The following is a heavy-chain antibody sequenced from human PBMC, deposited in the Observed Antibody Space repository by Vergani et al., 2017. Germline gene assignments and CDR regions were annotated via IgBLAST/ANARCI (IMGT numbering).Heavy chain of an antibody. CDR1: SHPFQTYG. CDR3: ARDPRGYGGDPEDYYYGMDV. Sequence: QVQLVQSGAELKKPGASVSVSCKGSSHPFQTYGISWVRQAPGKGLEWMAWIRPYTGHTIYAQKFQDRVTMTADTSTNTAYMELTSLRSQDTAVYYCARDPRGYGGDPEDYYYGMDVWGQGTTVTVSS. D-gene: IGHD2-21*02. V-gene: IGHV1-18*01. J-gene: IGHJ6*02. CDR2: IRPYTGHT.